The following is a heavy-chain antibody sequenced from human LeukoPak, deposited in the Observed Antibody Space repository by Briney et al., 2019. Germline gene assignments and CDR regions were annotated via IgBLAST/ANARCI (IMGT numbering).Heavy chain of an antibody. CDR2: INSDGSST. Sequence: GGSLRLSCAASGFTFSSYWMHWVRQAPGKGLVWVSRINSDGSSTIYADSVKGRFTISRDNAKNTLYLQMNSLRAEDTAVYYCARGVDWVRQLASGDTVYDYWGQGTLVTVSS. V-gene: IGHV3-74*01. CDR1: GFTFSSYW. J-gene: IGHJ4*02. D-gene: IGHD6-6*01. CDR3: ARGVDWVRQLASGDTVYDY.